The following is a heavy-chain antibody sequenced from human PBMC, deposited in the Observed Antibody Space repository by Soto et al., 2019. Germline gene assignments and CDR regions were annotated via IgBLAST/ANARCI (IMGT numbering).Heavy chain of an antibody. CDR3: ARSSGYSYGPTSYFDY. V-gene: IGHV1-2*04. J-gene: IGHJ4*02. D-gene: IGHD5-18*01. CDR2: INPNSGGT. Sequence: GASVKASCKASGYTFTGYYMHWVRQAPGQGLEWMGWINPNSGGTNYAQKFQGWVTMTRDTSISTAYMELSRLRSDDTAVYYCARSSGYSYGPTSYFDYWGQGTLVTVSS. CDR1: GYTFTGYY.